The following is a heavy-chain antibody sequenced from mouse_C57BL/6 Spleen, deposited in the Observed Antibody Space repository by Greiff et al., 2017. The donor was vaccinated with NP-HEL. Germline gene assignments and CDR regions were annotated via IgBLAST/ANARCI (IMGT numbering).Heavy chain of an antibody. J-gene: IGHJ4*01. CDR2: FHPYNDDT. D-gene: IGHD1-2*01. V-gene: IGHV1-47*01. CDR1: GYTFTTYP. CDR3: ARGYDGGNAMDY. Sequence: VQRVESGAELVKPGASVKMSCKASGYTFTTYPIEWMKQNHGKSLEWIGNFHPYNDDTKYNEKFKGKATLTVEKSSSTVYLELSRLTSDDSAVYYGARGYDGGNAMDYWGQGTSVTVSS.